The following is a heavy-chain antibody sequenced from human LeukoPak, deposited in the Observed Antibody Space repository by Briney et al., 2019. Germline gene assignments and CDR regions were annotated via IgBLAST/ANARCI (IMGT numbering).Heavy chain of an antibody. D-gene: IGHD3-22*01. Sequence: SVKVSCTASGATFSSYAISWVRHAPGQGLEWMGGIIPIFGTANYAQKFQGRVTITADESTSTAYMELSSLRSEDTAVYYCARDLDSSGYYSLDVWGQGTTVTVPS. CDR1: GATFSSYA. V-gene: IGHV1-69*13. J-gene: IGHJ6*01. CDR2: IIPIFGTA. CDR3: ARDLDSSGYYSLDV.